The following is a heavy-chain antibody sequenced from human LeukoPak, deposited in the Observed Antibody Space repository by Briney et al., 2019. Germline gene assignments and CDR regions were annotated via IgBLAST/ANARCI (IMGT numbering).Heavy chain of an antibody. J-gene: IGHJ4*02. CDR2: INPNSGGT. CDR1: GYTFTGYY. D-gene: IGHD3-10*01. V-gene: IGHV1-2*02. Sequence: ASVKVSCKASGYTFTGYYMHWVRLAPGQGLEWMGWINPNSGGTNYAQKFQGRVTMTRDTSISTAYMELSRLRSDDTAVYYCARVSAVYYGSGGSDYWGQGTLVTVSS. CDR3: ARVSAVYYGSGGSDY.